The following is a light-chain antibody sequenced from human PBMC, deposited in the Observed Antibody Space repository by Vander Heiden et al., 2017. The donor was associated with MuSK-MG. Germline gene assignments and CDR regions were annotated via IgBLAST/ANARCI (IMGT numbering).Light chain of an antibody. CDR3: QQDNNWPYT. Sequence: EIVMTQSPATLSVSPGERATLSCRASQSVSGNLAWYQQRPGQAPRLLIYAAATRATSRPARFSGSGSGTDVTLTISSRQAEDVAVDYCQQDNNWPYTFGQGTKVEIK. J-gene: IGKJ2*01. CDR2: AAA. CDR1: QSVSGN. V-gene: IGKV3-15*01.